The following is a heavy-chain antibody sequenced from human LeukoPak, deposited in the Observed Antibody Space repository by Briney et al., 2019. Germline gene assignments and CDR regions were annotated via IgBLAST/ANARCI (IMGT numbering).Heavy chain of an antibody. V-gene: IGHV3-30*18. CDR3: VKGLGNLFDD. Sequence: GSLRLSCAASGLTLRSFGMHWVRQAAGKGLEWVTFISYDGSDKHYADSVKGRFTISRDTSKNTLYLQMNSPRVEDTAEYFCVKGLGNLFDDWGQGTLVTVSS. J-gene: IGHJ4*02. CDR1: GLTLRSFG. D-gene: IGHD1-14*01. CDR2: ISYDGSDK.